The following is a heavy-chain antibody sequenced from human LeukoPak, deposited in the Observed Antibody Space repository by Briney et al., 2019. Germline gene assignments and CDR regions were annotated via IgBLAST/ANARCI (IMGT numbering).Heavy chain of an antibody. V-gene: IGHV4-31*03. J-gene: IGHJ5*02. CDR2: IYYSGST. CDR1: GGSISSGGYY. Sequence: TLSLTFTVSGGSISSGGYYWSWIRQHPGKGLEWIGYIYYSGSTYYNPSLKSRVTISVDPSKNQFSLKLSSVTAADTAVYYCARLHCSSTSCYQYSSPAEFDPWGQGTLVTVSS. D-gene: IGHD2-2*01. CDR3: ARLHCSSTSCYQYSSPAEFDP.